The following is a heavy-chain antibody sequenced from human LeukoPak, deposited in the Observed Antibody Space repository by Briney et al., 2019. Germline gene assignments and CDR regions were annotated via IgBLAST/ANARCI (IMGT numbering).Heavy chain of an antibody. Sequence: GASVKVFCKASGYTFTGYYMHWVRQAPGQGLEWMGWINPNSGGTNYAQKFQGRVTMTRDTSISTAYMELSRLRSDDTAVYYCARDAAGYDLGVDYWGQGTLVTVSS. CDR1: GYTFTGYY. V-gene: IGHV1-2*02. CDR2: INPNSGGT. J-gene: IGHJ4*02. D-gene: IGHD5-12*01. CDR3: ARDAAGYDLGVDY.